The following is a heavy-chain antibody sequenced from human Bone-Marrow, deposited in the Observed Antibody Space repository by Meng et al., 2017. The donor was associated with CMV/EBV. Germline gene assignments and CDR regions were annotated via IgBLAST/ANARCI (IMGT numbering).Heavy chain of an antibody. CDR3: ARELDDFWSGYYPLDP. Sequence: GGPLRLSCAASGFTFSSYSMNWVRQAPGKGLEWVSYISSSSSTIYYADSVKGRFTISRDNAKNSLYLQMNSLRAEDTAVYYCARELDDFWSGYYPLDPWGQGTLVTVSS. CDR1: GFTFSSYS. J-gene: IGHJ5*02. CDR2: ISSSSSTI. V-gene: IGHV3-48*04. D-gene: IGHD3-3*01.